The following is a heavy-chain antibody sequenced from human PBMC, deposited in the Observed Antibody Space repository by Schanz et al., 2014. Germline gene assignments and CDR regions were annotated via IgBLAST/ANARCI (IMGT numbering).Heavy chain of an antibody. CDR1: GFTFSAYA. CDR3: ARKSLVSAHYDS. D-gene: IGHD2-21*01. V-gene: IGHV3-48*04. Sequence: EVQLLESGGGLVQPGGSLRLSCAASGFTFSAYAMAWVRQAPGKGLVWVSSVSRSTPDIYYADSVKGRFTISRDNSKNSLYLQMGSLRAEDVAEYYCARKSLVSAHYDSWGQGTLVTVSS. CDR2: VSRSTPDI. J-gene: IGHJ4*02.